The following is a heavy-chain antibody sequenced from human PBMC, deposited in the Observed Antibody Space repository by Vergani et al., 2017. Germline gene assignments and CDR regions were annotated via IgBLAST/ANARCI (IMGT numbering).Heavy chain of an antibody. CDR2: IYYSGST. Sequence: QVQLQESGPGLVKPSETLSLTCTVSGGPISSYYWSWIRQPPGKGLEWIGYIYYSGSTNYNPSLKSRVTISVYTSKNQFSLKLSSVTAADTAVYYCARGGGMGSSWHQTYYYYYMDVWGKGTTVTVSS. J-gene: IGHJ6*03. CDR3: ARGGGMGSSWHQTYYYYYMDV. V-gene: IGHV4-59*01. CDR1: GGPISSYY. D-gene: IGHD6-13*01.